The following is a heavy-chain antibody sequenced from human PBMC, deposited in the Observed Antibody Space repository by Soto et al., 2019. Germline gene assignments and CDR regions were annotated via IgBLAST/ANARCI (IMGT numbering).Heavy chain of an antibody. CDR1: GFTLSNVW. V-gene: IGHV3-15*01. CDR3: TTDTRRISVFGVPWDS. Sequence: GGSLRLSCAASGFTLSNVWMNWVRHTPGRGLEWVGRIKSRSDGGTPDYGAPVKGRFTISRDDSLNTVYLQMNSLTAEDTGVYYCTTDTRRISVFGVPWDSWGQGTLVTVSS. D-gene: IGHD3-3*01. J-gene: IGHJ4*02. CDR2: IKSRSDGGTP.